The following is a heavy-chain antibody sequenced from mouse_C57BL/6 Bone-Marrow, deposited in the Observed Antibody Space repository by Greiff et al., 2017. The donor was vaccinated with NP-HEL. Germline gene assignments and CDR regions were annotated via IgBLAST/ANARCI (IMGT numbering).Heavy chain of an antibody. CDR1: GFSLTSYG. V-gene: IGHV2-6*03. D-gene: IGHD2-3*01. CDR2: IWSDGST. CDR3: ARTSGWLLRGAMDY. Sequence: VQLQESGPGLVAPSQSLSITCTVSGFSLTSYGVHWVRQPPGKGLEWLVVIWSDGSTTYNSALKSRLSISKDNSKSQVFLKMNSLQTDDTAMYYCARTSGWLLRGAMDYWGQGTSVTVSS. J-gene: IGHJ4*01.